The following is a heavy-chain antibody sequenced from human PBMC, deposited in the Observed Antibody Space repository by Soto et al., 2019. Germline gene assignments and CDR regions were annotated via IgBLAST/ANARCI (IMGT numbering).Heavy chain of an antibody. V-gene: IGHV1-18*01. CDR2: ISANNGNT. CDR1: GYTFTSYG. J-gene: IGHJ6*03. CDR3: ARGRPYDFWSGHSIYYYYMDF. Sequence: VASVKVSCKASGYTFTSYGISWVRQAPGQGLEWMGWISANNGNTNYAQKLQGRVTMTTNTSTSTAYMELSSLRSEDTAVYYCARGRPYDFWSGHSIYYYYMDFWGKGTTVTVSS. D-gene: IGHD3-3*01.